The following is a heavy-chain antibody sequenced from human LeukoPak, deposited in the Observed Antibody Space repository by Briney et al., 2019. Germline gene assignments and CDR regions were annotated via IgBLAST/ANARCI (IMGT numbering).Heavy chain of an antibody. CDR1: GFTFSSYA. J-gene: IGHJ5*01. V-gene: IGHV3-23*01. CDR3: AKDQKTTVTTSLAS. CDR2: ISGSGGST. Sequence: GGSLRLSCAASGFTFSSYAMSWVRQAPVKELEWVSAISGSGGSTYYADSVKGRFTISRGNSKNTLYLQMNSLRAEDTAVYYCAKDQKTTVTTSLASWGQGTLVTVSS. D-gene: IGHD4-17*01.